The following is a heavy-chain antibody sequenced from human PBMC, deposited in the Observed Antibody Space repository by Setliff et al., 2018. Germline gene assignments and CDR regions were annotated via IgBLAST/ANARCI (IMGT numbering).Heavy chain of an antibody. V-gene: IGHV4-31*03. J-gene: IGHJ3*02. Sequence: SETLSLTCTVSGGSISGGGYYWSWIRQHPRKGLEWIGYIYYSGSTNYTPSLKSRVTLSADTSRNHFSLKLNSVTAADTAVYYCARSGYYSIDAFDIWGQGTMVTVSS. D-gene: IGHD3-22*01. CDR1: GGSISGGGYY. CDR3: ARSGYYSIDAFDI. CDR2: IYYSGST.